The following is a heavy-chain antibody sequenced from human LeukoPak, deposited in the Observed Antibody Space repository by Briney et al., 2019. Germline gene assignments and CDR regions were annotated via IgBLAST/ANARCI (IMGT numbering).Heavy chain of an antibody. D-gene: IGHD2-21*02. Sequence: PGGSLRLSCAASGFTFSSYWMSWVRQAPGKGLEWVANIKQDGSEKYYVDSVKGRFTISRDNAKNSLYLQMNSLRAEDTAVYYCARAYCGGDCPPGAFDIWGQGTMVTVSS. CDR3: ARAYCGGDCPPGAFDI. J-gene: IGHJ3*02. CDR2: IKQDGSEK. CDR1: GFTFSSYW. V-gene: IGHV3-7*04.